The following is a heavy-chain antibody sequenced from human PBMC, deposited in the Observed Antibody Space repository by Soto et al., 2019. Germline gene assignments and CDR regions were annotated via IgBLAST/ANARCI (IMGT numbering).Heavy chain of an antibody. J-gene: IGHJ5*02. CDR1: GYTFTSYG. Sequence: QVQLVQSGAEVKKPGASVKVSCKASGYTFTSYGISWVRQAPGQGLEWMGWISAYNGNTNYAQKLQGRVTMTTDTSTSTAYRELRSLRSDDTAVYYCARVGGDCSGGSCYTDWFDPWGQGTPVTVSS. D-gene: IGHD2-15*01. CDR2: ISAYNGNT. CDR3: ARVGGDCSGGSCYTDWFDP. V-gene: IGHV1-18*01.